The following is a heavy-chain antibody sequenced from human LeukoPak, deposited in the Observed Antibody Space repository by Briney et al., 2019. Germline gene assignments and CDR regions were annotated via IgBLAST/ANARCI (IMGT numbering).Heavy chain of an antibody. Sequence: GGSLRLSCAASGFTFSSYSINWVRQAPGKGLEWVAYISSSGNTIYYADSVKGRFTVSRDNGKLSLYLRMNSLRVEDTAVYYCARGVGAVVRGFDYWGQGTLVTVSS. J-gene: IGHJ4*02. D-gene: IGHD1-26*01. CDR1: GFTFSSYS. V-gene: IGHV3-48*01. CDR2: ISSSGNTI. CDR3: ARGVGAVVRGFDY.